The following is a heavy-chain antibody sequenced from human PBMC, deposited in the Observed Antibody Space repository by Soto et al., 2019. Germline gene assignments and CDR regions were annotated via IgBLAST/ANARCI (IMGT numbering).Heavy chain of an antibody. CDR2: IYYSGST. CDR1: GGYFGSFY. V-gene: IGHV4-59*01. Sequence: SETLSLTCTVSGGYFGSFYWAWIRQPPGKGLEWIGYIYYSGSTNYNPSLKSRVTISVDTSKNQFSLKLTSVTAADTAVYYCAAAQGAIAVASSGQGTLVTVSS. J-gene: IGHJ5*02. CDR3: AAAQGAIAVAS. D-gene: IGHD6-19*01.